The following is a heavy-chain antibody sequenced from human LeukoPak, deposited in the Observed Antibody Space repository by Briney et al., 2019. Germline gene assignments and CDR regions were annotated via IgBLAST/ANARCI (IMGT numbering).Heavy chain of an antibody. CDR1: GFTFSSYG. CDR3: ARVTLTGYFAFDS. V-gene: IGHV3-21*01. CDR2: ISSTSSYI. D-gene: IGHD3-9*01. J-gene: IGHJ4*02. Sequence: PGGTLRLSCAASGFTFSSYGMSWVRQAPGNGLEWVSSISSTSSYIYYADSVKGRFTISRDTAKSSLYLQMNSLRAEDTAMYYCARVTLTGYFAFDSWGQGTLVTVSS.